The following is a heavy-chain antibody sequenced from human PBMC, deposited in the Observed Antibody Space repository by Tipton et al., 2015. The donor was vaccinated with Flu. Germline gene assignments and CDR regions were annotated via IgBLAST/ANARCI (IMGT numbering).Heavy chain of an antibody. D-gene: IGHD6-13*01. CDR1: GFTFSSYW. V-gene: IGHV3-74*01. J-gene: IGHJ6*03. CDR2: INSDGSGT. Sequence: SLRLSCAASGFTFSSYWMHWVRQAPGKGLVWVSRINSDGSGTSYADSVKGRFTISRDNAKNTLYLQMNSLRAEDAAVYYCARPSYSSSWYNWGYMDVWGKGTTVTVSS. CDR3: ARPSYSSSWYNWGYMDV.